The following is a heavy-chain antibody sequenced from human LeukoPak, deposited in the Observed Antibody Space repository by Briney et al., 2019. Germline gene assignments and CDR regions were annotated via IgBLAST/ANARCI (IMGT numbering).Heavy chain of an antibody. CDR1: GFTFSSYD. Sequence: GGSLRLSCAASGFTFSSYDMHWVRQATGKGLEWVSAIGTAGDTYYPGSVKGRFTISRENAKNSLYLQMNSLRAEDTAVYYCARWEDYYYGMDVWGQGTTVTVSS. J-gene: IGHJ6*02. V-gene: IGHV3-13*01. CDR3: ARWEDYYYGMDV. D-gene: IGHD1-26*01. CDR2: IGTAGDT.